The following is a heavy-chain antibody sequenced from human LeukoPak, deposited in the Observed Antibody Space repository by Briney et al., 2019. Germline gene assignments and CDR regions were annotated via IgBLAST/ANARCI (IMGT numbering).Heavy chain of an antibody. J-gene: IGHJ2*01. V-gene: IGHV4-59*12. Sequence: SETLSLTCTVSGGSISSYYWSWIRQPPGKGLEWIGYIYYSGSTNYNPSLKSRVTMSVDMSKNQFSLKLSSMIAADTAVYYCARVSSSWYQDWYFDLWGRGTLVTVPS. D-gene: IGHD6-13*01. CDR1: GGSISSYY. CDR3: ARVSSSWYQDWYFDL. CDR2: IYYSGST.